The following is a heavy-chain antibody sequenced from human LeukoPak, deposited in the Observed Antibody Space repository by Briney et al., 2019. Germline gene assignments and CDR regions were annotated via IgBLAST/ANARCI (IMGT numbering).Heavy chain of an antibody. CDR3: ARRPQQNWFDP. Sequence: SQTLSLTCTVSGGSISSGDNYWSWIRQPPGKGLEWIGYIHYTGSTYYNPSLRSRVTISVDTSKNQFSLKLSSVTAADTAVYYCARRPQQNWFDPWGQGTLVTVSS. J-gene: IGHJ5*02. D-gene: IGHD6-13*01. V-gene: IGHV4-30-4*01. CDR2: IHYTGST. CDR1: GGSISSGDNY.